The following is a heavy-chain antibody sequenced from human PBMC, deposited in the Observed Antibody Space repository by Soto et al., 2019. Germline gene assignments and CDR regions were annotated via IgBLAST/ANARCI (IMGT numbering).Heavy chain of an antibody. CDR1: GGSISSYY. V-gene: IGHV4-59*08. D-gene: IGHD2-15*01. Sequence: SETLSLTCTVSGGSISSYYWSWIRQPPGKGLEWIGYIYYSGSTNYHPSLKSRVTISVDTSKNQFSQKLISVTAADTSVYYCAIRRYCSGGSCYSDHYYYYYMDVWGKGTTVTVSS. CDR3: AIRRYCSGGSCYSDHYYYYYMDV. J-gene: IGHJ6*03. CDR2: IYYSGST.